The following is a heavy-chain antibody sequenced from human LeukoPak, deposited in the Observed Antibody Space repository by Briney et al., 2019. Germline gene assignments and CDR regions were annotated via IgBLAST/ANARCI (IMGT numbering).Heavy chain of an antibody. V-gene: IGHV3-7*05. CDR1: GFIFSSYW. CDR2: IKQDGSEK. CDR3: ARVGQELTRGGIDY. D-gene: IGHD6-13*01. Sequence: SGGSLRLSCATSGFIFSSYWMTWVRQAPGKGLEWVANIKQDGSEKYYVDSVKGRFTISRDNAKNSLYLQMNSLRAEDTAVYYCARVGQELTRGGIDYWGQGTLVTVSS. J-gene: IGHJ4*02.